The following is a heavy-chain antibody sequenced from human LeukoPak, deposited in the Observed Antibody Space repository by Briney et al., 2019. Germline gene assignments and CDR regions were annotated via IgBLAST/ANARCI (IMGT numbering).Heavy chain of an antibody. J-gene: IGHJ6*03. Sequence: SETLSLTCTVSGGSISSYYWSWIRQPPGKGLEWIGYIYYSGSTNYNPSLKSRVTISVDTSKNQFSLKLSSVTAADTAVYYCARTAITMIVVAPYYYYYMDVWGKGTTVTVSS. V-gene: IGHV4-59*01. CDR2: IYYSGST. CDR1: GGSISSYY. D-gene: IGHD3-22*01. CDR3: ARTAITMIVVAPYYYYYMDV.